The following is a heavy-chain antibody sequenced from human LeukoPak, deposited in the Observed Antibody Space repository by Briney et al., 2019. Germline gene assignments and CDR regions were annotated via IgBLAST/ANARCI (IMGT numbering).Heavy chain of an antibody. CDR1: GYTLTELS. CDR2: INPSGGST. J-gene: IGHJ6*03. Sequence: ASVKVSCKVSGYTLTELSMHWVRQAAGQGREWMGIINPSGGSTSYAQKFQGRVTMTRDMSTSTVYMELSSLRSEDTAVYYCARDGPGIVVVPAASWPNYYYYMDVWGKGTTFTVSS. D-gene: IGHD2-2*01. V-gene: IGHV1-46*01. CDR3: ARDGPGIVVVPAASWPNYYYYMDV.